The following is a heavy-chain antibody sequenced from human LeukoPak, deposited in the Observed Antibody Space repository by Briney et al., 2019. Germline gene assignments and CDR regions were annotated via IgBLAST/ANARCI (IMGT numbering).Heavy chain of an antibody. CDR3: AVAGVRYYDSSGLYAFDF. V-gene: IGHV4-39*01. CDR2: IYYSGST. D-gene: IGHD3-22*01. Sequence: KPSETLSLTCTVSGGSMSSSSYFWGWIRQPPGKGPEWIGTIYYSGSTYYHPSLKSRVTISVDTSKNQFSLKLNSVTAADTAVYYCAVAGVRYYDSSGLYAFDFWGQGTMVTVSS. CDR1: GGSMSSSSYF. J-gene: IGHJ3*01.